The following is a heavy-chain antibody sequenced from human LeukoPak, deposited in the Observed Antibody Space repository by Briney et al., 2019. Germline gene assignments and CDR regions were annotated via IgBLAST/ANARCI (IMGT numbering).Heavy chain of an antibody. J-gene: IGHJ3*02. CDR1: GYTLTALS. V-gene: IGHV1-24*01. CDR3: ATHLQTPYDAFDI. Sequence: ASVKLSCKVYGYTLTALSMHSDRQTHGNGLEWMGGFDPEDGETIYAQKFQGTVTITEDTSTDTAYMELSSLRSDDTAVYYCATHLQTPYDAFDIWGQGTMVTVSS. CDR2: FDPEDGET.